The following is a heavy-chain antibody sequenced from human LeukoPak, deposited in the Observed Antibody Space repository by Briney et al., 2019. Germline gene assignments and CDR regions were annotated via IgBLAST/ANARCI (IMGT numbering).Heavy chain of an antibody. V-gene: IGHV4-61*05. CDR1: GGSISSSSYY. Sequence: SETLSLTCTVSGGSISSSSYYWGWIRQPPGKGLEWIGYIYYSGSTNYNPSLKSRVTISVDTSKNQFSLKLSSVTAADTAVYYCARSREMATASNFDYWGQGTLVTVSS. J-gene: IGHJ4*02. CDR3: ARSREMATASNFDY. D-gene: IGHD5-24*01. CDR2: IYYSGST.